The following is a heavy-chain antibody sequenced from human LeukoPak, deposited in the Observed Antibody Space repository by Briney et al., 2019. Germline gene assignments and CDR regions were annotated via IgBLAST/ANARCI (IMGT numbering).Heavy chain of an antibody. CDR3: ASEVVAATLDY. CDR1: GGSFSGYY. J-gene: IGHJ4*02. CDR2: INHSGST. V-gene: IGHV4-34*01. Sequence: SETLSLTCAVYGGSFSGYYWSWIRQPPGKGLEWIGEINHSGSTNYNPSLKSRVTISVDTSKNQFSLKLSSVTAADTAVYYCASEVVAATLDYWGQGTPVTVSS. D-gene: IGHD2-15*01.